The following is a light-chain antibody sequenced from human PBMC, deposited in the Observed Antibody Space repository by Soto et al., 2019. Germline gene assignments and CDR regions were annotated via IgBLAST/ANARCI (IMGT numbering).Light chain of an antibody. CDR3: QQYYNNPLT. V-gene: IGKV4-1*01. J-gene: IGKJ1*01. CDR1: QSVLYIYNNKDC. Sequence: DIVMTQSPDSLAVSLGERATINCKSSQSVLYIYNNKDCISWYPQKPGQSPKVLIYWASIRESGVPDRFSGSGSGTDFTLTISNLQVEDAAVYYCQQYYNNPLTFGQGTKVDIK. CDR2: WAS.